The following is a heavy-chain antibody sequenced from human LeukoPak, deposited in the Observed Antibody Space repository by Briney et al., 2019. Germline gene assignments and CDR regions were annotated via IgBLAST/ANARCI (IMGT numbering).Heavy chain of an antibody. D-gene: IGHD6-19*01. Sequence: SETLSLTCSVSGGSISSSSYYWGWIRQPPGKGLEWIGSIYYSGSTYYNPSLKSRVTISVDTSKNQFSLKLSSVTAADTAVYYCARHSRIAVAGTGFDYWGQGTPVTVSS. V-gene: IGHV4-39*01. CDR1: GGSISSSSYY. CDR2: IYYSGST. J-gene: IGHJ4*02. CDR3: ARHSRIAVAGTGFDY.